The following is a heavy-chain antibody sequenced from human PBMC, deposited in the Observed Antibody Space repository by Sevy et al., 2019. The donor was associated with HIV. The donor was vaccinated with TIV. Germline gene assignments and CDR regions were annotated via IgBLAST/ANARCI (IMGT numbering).Heavy chain of an antibody. D-gene: IGHD6-19*01. Sequence: GGSLRLSCVASGINFKTYKINWVRQTPGKGLEWVSSISFSGNYIYYADFAKGRFTISRDNARNSLYLQMISPTAEDTAVYYCATSSGWALDYWGQGTLVTVSS. CDR2: ISFSGNYI. V-gene: IGHV3-21*01. J-gene: IGHJ4*02. CDR3: ATSSGWALDY. CDR1: GINFKTYK.